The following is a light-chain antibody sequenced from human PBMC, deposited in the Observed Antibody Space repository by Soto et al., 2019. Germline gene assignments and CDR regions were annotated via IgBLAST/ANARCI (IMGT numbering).Light chain of an antibody. CDR1: QSISKF. CDR2: AAS. Sequence: DIQMTQSPASLSASVGDRVTITCRASQSISKFLTWNQQKPGKAPKLLIYAASSLQRGVPSRFTGSGSGTDFTLTISGLQPGDAATYYCQQYNSYSPTFGQGTKVDI. J-gene: IGKJ1*01. V-gene: IGKV1-16*01. CDR3: QQYNSYSPT.